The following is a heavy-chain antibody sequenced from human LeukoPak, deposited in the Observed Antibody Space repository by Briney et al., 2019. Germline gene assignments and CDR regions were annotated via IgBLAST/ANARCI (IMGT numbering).Heavy chain of an antibody. V-gene: IGHV1-18*01. CDR1: GYTFTSYD. D-gene: IGHD2-2*02. CDR3: ARFNAAAIGFDY. Sequence: GASVKVSCKASGYTFTSYDFNWLRQAPGQGLEWMGWISAYNGNTNYAQKLQGRVTMTTDTSMSTAYMELRSLRSDDTAVYYCARFNAAAIGFDYWGQGTLVTVSS. J-gene: IGHJ4*02. CDR2: ISAYNGNT.